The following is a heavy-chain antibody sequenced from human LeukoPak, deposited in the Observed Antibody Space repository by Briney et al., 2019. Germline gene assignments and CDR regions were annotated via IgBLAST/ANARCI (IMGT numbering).Heavy chain of an antibody. CDR3: AKDFSSSSWDNYYYYYMDV. CDR1: GFTFSSYA. V-gene: IGHV3-30-3*01. CDR2: ISYDGSNK. J-gene: IGHJ6*03. Sequence: GSLRLSCAASGFTFSSYAMHWVRQAPGKGLEWVAVISYDGSNKYYADSVKGRFTISKDNSKNTLYLQMNSLRAEDTAVYYCAKDFSSSSWDNYYYYYMDVWGKGTTVTVSS. D-gene: IGHD6-6*01.